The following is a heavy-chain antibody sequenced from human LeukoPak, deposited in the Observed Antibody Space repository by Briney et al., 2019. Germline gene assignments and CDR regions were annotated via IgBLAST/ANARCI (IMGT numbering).Heavy chain of an antibody. CDR2: IVVGSGNT. V-gene: IGHV1-58*02. CDR3: AACTWARPSYDSCMDY. J-gene: IGHJ4*02. CDR1: GFTFTSSA. Sequence: SVKVSCKASGFTFTSSAMQWVRQARGQRLEWIGWIVVGSGNTNYAQKFQERVTITRDLSTNTAYMELSSLRSEDTAVYYCAACTWARPSYDSCMDYWGQGTLVTVSS. D-gene: IGHD3-22*01.